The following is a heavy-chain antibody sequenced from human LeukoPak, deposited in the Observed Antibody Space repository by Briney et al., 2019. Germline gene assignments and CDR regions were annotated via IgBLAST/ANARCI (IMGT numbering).Heavy chain of an antibody. Sequence: GGSLRLSCAASGFTFSSYAMSWVRQAPGKGLEWVSAISGSGGSTYYADSVKGRFTISRGNSKNTLYLQMNSLRAEDTAVYYCAKDRDIVVVTAPHYGMDVWGQGTTVTVSS. CDR1: GFTFSSYA. V-gene: IGHV3-23*01. CDR3: AKDRDIVVVTAPHYGMDV. D-gene: IGHD2-21*02. CDR2: ISGSGGST. J-gene: IGHJ6*02.